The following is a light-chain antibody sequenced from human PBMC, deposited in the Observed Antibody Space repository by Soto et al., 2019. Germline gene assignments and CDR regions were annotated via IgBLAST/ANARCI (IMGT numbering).Light chain of an antibody. CDR1: QSISAW. CDR2: EAS. Sequence: DIQMTQSPSTLSASVGDRVTITCRASQSISAWLACYQQKPGKAPKLLIYEASNLVTGVPARFSGSGSGTDFNRTISSLQPADFATYYCQQYDTYLRTFGQGTKV. CDR3: QQYDTYLRT. J-gene: IGKJ1*01. V-gene: IGKV1-5*01.